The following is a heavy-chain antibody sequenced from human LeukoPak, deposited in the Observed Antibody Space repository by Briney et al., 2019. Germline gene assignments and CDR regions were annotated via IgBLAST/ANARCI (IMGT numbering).Heavy chain of an antibody. CDR1: GFTFSSYA. D-gene: IGHD3-10*02. CDR3: ARELFPDY. J-gene: IGHJ4*02. CDR2: ISYDGSNK. Sequence: GGSLRLSCAASGFTFSSYAMHWVRQAPGKGLEWGAVISYDGSNKYYADSVKGRFTISRDNSKNTLYLQMNSLRAEDTAVYYCARELFPDYWGQGTLVTVSS. V-gene: IGHV3-30*04.